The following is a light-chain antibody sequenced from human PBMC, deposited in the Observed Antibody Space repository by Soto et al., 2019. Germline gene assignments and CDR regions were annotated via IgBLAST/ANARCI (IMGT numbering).Light chain of an antibody. CDR1: SSDIGAYDL. Sequence: QSVLTQPASVAGCPGQSITIACGGTSSDIGAYDLVSWYQQHPGRAPKLIIYEVSHRFSGLSYRFSGSKSGNTASLTISGLQAGDEGDYYCTSFAPGRIYVFGSGTKVTVL. V-gene: IGLV2-14*03. CDR3: TSFAPGRIYV. J-gene: IGLJ1*01. CDR2: EVS.